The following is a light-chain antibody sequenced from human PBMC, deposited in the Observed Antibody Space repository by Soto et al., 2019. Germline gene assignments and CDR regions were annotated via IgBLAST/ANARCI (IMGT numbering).Light chain of an antibody. CDR3: YSYEGTYPFV. CDR1: ANDVGGHNY. V-gene: IGLV2-11*01. J-gene: IGLJ1*01. Sequence: QSALTQPRSVSGSPGQSATISCTGTANDVGGHNYVSWYQQHPGEAPKLLIYDVAERPSGVPDRFSGSKSGNTASLTISGLQTEDEADYYCYSYEGTYPFVFGTGTKVTLL. CDR2: DVA.